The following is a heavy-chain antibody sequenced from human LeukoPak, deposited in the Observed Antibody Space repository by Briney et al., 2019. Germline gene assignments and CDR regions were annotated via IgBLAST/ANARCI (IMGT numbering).Heavy chain of an antibody. CDR3: ARVRYGSGSYYFDN. J-gene: IGHJ4*02. V-gene: IGHV4-59*01. CDR2: VYYSGST. CDR1: GGSISSYF. Sequence: PSETLSLTCTVSGGSISSYFWGWIRQPPGKGLEWIGYVYYSGSTNYSPSLQSRVTVSVDTSKNQFSLKLTSVTAADTAVYYCARVRYGSGSYYFDNWGQGTLVTVSS. D-gene: IGHD3-10*01.